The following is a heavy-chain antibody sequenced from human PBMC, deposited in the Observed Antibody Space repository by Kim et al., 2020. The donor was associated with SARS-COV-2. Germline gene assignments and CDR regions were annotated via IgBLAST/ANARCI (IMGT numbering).Heavy chain of an antibody. D-gene: IGHD2-15*01. Sequence: LSLTCAASGFTSSNAWMSWVRQAPGKGLEWGGRIKSKTDVGTTNYAAPVKGRSTIARDDSKNTMYQQMNSLKTEDTAVYYCTKDLDYIVVVVAATGGDYWGQGTLVTVSS. CDR2: IKSKTDVGTT. V-gene: IGHV3-15*01. CDR1: GFTSSNAW. CDR3: TKDLDYIVVVVAATGGDY. J-gene: IGHJ4*02.